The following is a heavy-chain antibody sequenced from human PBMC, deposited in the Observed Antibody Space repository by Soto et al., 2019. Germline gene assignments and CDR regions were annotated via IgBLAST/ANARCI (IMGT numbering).Heavy chain of an antibody. Sequence: SETLSLTCTVSGGSISSGNFYWAWIRQPPGKGLEWIGSFYYTGSTYYTPSLKSRATIFVDTSKNQIFLKLSSLTAADTAVYYCAREPSQNDHSYYGMDVWGQGTTVTVS. V-gene: IGHV4-39*02. CDR2: FYYTGST. CDR3: AREPSQNDHSYYGMDV. CDR1: GGSISSGNFY. J-gene: IGHJ6*02.